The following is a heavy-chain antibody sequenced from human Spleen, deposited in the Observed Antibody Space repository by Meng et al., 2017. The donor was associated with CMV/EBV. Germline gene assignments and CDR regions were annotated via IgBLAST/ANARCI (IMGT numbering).Heavy chain of an antibody. D-gene: IGHD3-22*01. CDR1: GFTFSTYN. Sequence: ESLKISCAASGFTFSTYNMHWVRQAPGKGLEWVSSISSGRSYIYYADSVKGRFSVSRDNSRNMVYLQMNSLRAEDTAVYYCARVGYYDSSGDWGQGTLVTVSS. CDR3: ARVGYYDSSGD. J-gene: IGHJ4*02. V-gene: IGHV3-21*01. CDR2: ISSGRSYI.